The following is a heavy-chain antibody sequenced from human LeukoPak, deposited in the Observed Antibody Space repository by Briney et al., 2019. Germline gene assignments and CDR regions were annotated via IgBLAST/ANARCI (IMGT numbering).Heavy chain of an antibody. V-gene: IGHV3-53*01. CDR2: IYSGENT. J-gene: IGHJ4*02. D-gene: IGHD3-3*01. CDR3: ARATMGYFDY. CDR1: GFTVSSNY. Sequence: GGSLRLSCAASGFTVSSNYMSWVRQAPGKGLEWVSVIYSGENTYYADSVKGRFTISRDNSKNTLYLQMNSLRAEDTAVYYCARATMGYFDYWGQGTLDTVSS.